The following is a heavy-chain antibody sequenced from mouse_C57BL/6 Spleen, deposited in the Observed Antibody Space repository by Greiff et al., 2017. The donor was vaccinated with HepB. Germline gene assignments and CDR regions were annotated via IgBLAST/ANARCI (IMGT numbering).Heavy chain of an antibody. CDR2: ISSGSSTI. Sequence: VQLKESGGGLVKPGGSLKFSCAASGFTFSDYGMHWVRQAPEKGLEWVAYISSGSSTIYYADTVKGRFTISTDNSKNTLFLQKTSLRSEDTAMYYCSRSGNDVFDYWGQGTTLTVSS. J-gene: IGHJ2*01. D-gene: IGHD2-2*01. V-gene: IGHV5-17*01. CDR1: GFTFSDYG. CDR3: SRSGNDVFDY.